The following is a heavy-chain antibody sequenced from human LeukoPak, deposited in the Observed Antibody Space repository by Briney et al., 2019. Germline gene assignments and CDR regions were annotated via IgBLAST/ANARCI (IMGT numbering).Heavy chain of an antibody. J-gene: IGHJ4*02. V-gene: IGHV3-21*01. CDR1: GFTFSSYS. CDR3: AKDTYVWQQLVSPGY. Sequence: GGSLRLSCAASGFTFSSYSMNWVRQAPGKGLEWVSSISSSSSYIYYADSVKGRFTISRDNSKNTLYLQMNSLRAEDTAVYYCAKDTYVWQQLVSPGYWGQGTLVTVSS. D-gene: IGHD6-13*01. CDR2: ISSSSSYI.